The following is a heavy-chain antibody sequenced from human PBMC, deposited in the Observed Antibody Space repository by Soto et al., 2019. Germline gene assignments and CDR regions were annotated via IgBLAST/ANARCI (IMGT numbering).Heavy chain of an antibody. CDR1: GGTFSSYA. D-gene: IGHD1-26*01. J-gene: IGHJ4*02. Sequence: QVQLVQSGAEVKKPGSSVKVSCKASGGTFSSYAISWVRQAPGQGLEWMGGIIPIFGTANYAQKFQGRVTITADESTSTAYMELSSLRSEDTXXXXXXXGRRWELQGYFDYWGQGTLVTVSS. CDR3: XXGRRWELQGYFDY. CDR2: IIPIFGTA. V-gene: IGHV1-69*01.